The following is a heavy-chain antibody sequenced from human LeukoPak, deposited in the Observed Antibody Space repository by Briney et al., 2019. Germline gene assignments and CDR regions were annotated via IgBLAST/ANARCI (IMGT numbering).Heavy chain of an antibody. J-gene: IGHJ4*02. CDR2: MTGPADTT. CDR1: GFTFNTFA. V-gene: IGHV3-23*01. CDR3: AKGAEIDH. Sequence: GGSLRLSCAASGFTFNTFAMSWVRQAPGKGPEWVSAMTGPADTTYYAESVKGRFTISRDYSKNMLYLQMNSLRADDTAVYYFAKGAEIDHWGQGTLVTVSS.